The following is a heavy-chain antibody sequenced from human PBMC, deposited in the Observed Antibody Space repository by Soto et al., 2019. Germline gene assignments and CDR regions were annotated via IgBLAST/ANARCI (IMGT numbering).Heavy chain of an antibody. J-gene: IGHJ4*02. Sequence: EVQVSESGGGLVQPGGSLRLSCATSGFTFSNYPMNWVRQAPGKGLEWVSGISAGGDRTYYADSVKGRFTIFRDNSKNPGPLPMNSLRVEDTAVYYCARRVWGQGTLVTVSS. CDR1: GFTFSNYP. CDR2: ISAGGDRT. CDR3: ARRV. V-gene: IGHV3-23*01.